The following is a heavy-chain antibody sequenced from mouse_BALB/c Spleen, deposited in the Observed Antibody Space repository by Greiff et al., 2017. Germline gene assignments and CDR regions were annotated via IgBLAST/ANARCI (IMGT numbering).Heavy chain of an antibody. J-gene: IGHJ2*01. CDR3: ARYYGYPYYFDY. CDR1: GDSITSGY. D-gene: IGHD1-2*01. V-gene: IGHV3-8*02. Sequence: EVQLQQSGPSLVKPSQTLSLTCSVTGDSITSGYWNWIRKFPGNKLEYMGYISYSGSTYYNPSLKSRISITRDTSKNQYYLQLNSVTTEDTATYYCARYYGYPYYFDYWGQGTTLTVSS. CDR2: ISYSGST.